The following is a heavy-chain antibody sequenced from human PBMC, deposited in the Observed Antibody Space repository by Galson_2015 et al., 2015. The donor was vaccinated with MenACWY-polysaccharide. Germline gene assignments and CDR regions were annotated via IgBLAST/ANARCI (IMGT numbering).Heavy chain of an antibody. CDR1: GFAFSSYA. D-gene: IGHD1-26*01. V-gene: IGHV3-23*01. CDR2: ISGGGITT. J-gene: IGHJ2*01. CDR3: AKTAKVGSNKESHWYFDL. Sequence: SLRLSCAASGFAFSSYAMSWVRQAPGKGLEWVSVISGGGITTNYADSVKGRFTISRDNSKNTLYLQVNSLRAEDTAVYYCAKTAKVGSNKESHWYFDLWGRGTLVTVSS.